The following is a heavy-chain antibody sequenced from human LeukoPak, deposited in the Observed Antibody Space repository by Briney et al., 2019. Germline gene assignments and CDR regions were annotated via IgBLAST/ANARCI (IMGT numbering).Heavy chain of an antibody. CDR3: ARGKYFYGSRGYS. Sequence: PGGSLRLSCAASGFIVTSSYMSWVRQAPGKGLDWVSLTYSGGSTYYADSVKGRFTISRDKSKNMLYLQMNSLSAEGTAVYYCARGKYFYGSRGYSWGQGTLVNVFS. CDR2: TYSGGST. J-gene: IGHJ5*02. CDR1: GFIVTSSY. D-gene: IGHD3-22*01. V-gene: IGHV3-66*01.